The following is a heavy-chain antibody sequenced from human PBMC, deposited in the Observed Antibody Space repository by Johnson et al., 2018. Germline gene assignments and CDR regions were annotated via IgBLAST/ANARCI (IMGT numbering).Heavy chain of an antibody. D-gene: IGHD6-13*01. Sequence: QVQLVQSGGGVVQPGRSLRLSCTASGFTFSSYGMHWVRQAPGKGLESVAVTSYDGSNKYYADSVKGRFTISRDNSKNTLYLQMNSLRAEDPAVYYWAKDPRAAAGTLDYWGQGTLVTVSS. V-gene: IGHV3-30*18. CDR3: AKDPRAAAGTLDY. CDR2: TSYDGSNK. J-gene: IGHJ4*02. CDR1: GFTFSSYG.